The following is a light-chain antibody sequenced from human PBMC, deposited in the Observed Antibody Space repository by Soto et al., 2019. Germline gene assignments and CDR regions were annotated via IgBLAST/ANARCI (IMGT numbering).Light chain of an antibody. CDR2: EVS. Sequence: QSALTQPASVSGSPGQSITISCTGTSSDIGTYNYVSWYQQHPGKAPKLMLYEVSNRPSGVSNRFFGSKSGNTASLTISGLQAEDEAAYFCNSYTRSSTLYVFGTGTKLTVL. V-gene: IGLV2-14*01. CDR3: NSYTRSSTLYV. J-gene: IGLJ1*01. CDR1: SSDIGTYNY.